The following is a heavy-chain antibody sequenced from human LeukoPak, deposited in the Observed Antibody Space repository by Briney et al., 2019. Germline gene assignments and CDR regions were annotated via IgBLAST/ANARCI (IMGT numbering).Heavy chain of an antibody. V-gene: IGHV5-51*01. CDR2: IYPGDSDT. D-gene: IGHD5-24*01. Sequence: SGESLKISCKGSGYSFTNYWIGWVRQMPGKGLEWMGIIYPGDSDTRYSPSFQGQVTISADKSISTAYLQWSSLRASDTAMYYCARQESGRDGYNYAFDIWGQGAMVTVSS. J-gene: IGHJ3*02. CDR1: GYSFTNYW. CDR3: ARQESGRDGYNYAFDI.